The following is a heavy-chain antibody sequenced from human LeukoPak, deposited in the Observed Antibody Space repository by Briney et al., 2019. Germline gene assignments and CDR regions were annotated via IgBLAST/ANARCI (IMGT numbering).Heavy chain of an antibody. CDR2: TYYRSRWYN. Sequence: SQTLSLTCAFSGDSLSTNSAAWRWLRQSPSRGLEWLGRTYYRSRWYNDYAISVKIRITIKSDTPKNQCSLQLNSVTPEDTAVYYCARDRDLGNYYDGMVVWGQGTTVTVCS. CDR3: ARDRDLGNYYDGMVV. J-gene: IGHJ6*02. V-gene: IGHV6-1*01. CDR1: GDSLSTNSAA. D-gene: IGHD7-27*01.